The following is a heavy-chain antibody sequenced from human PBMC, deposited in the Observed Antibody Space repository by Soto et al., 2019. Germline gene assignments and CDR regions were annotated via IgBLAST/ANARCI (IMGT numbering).Heavy chain of an antibody. CDR1: GYTLTELS. CDR2: FDPEDGET. V-gene: IGHV1-24*01. D-gene: IGHD2-2*01. CDR3: AILGYCSSTSCREFDY. J-gene: IGHJ4*02. Sequence: QVQLVQSGAEVKKPGASVKVSCKVSGYTLTELSMHWVRQAPGKGLEWMGGFDPEDGETNYAQKFQGRVTMTEDTSTDTAYMELSSLRSDDTAVYYCAILGYCSSTSCREFDYWGQGTLVTVSS.